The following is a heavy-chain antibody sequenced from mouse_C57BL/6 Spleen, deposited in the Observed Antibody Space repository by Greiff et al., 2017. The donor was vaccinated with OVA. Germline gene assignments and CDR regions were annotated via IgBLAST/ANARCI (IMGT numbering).Heavy chain of an antibody. CDR3: GRDRFCYDCGGWYFDV. J-gene: IGHJ1*03. CDR2: IRSKSNNSAS. Sequence: EVQGVESGGGLVQPKGSLKLSCAASGFSFNTYAMNWVRQAPGKGLEWVGRIRSKSNNSASYYADSVKDRFTISRDDSESMLYLHMNNLKTEDTAMYYGGRDRFCYDCGGWYFDVWGTGTTVTVSA. D-gene: IGHD2-4*01. CDR1: GFSFNTYA. V-gene: IGHV10-1*01.